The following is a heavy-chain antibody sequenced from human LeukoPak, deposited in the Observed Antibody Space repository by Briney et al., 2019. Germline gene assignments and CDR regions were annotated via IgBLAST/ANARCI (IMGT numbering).Heavy chain of an antibody. CDR2: ISQDVSNK. V-gene: IGHV3-30*04. CDR1: GFSFNTYV. CDR3: AREADAFDI. Sequence: GRSLRLSCAASGFSFNTYVMHWVRQAPGEGLEWVAGISQDVSNKYYADSVKGRFTISRDNSENTVYLQLNSLRLEDTAVYFCAREADAFDIWGQGTMVTVSS. J-gene: IGHJ3*02.